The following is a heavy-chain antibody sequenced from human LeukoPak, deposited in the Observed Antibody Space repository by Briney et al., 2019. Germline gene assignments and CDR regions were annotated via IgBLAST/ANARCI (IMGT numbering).Heavy chain of an antibody. J-gene: IGHJ5*02. D-gene: IGHD6-19*01. V-gene: IGHV3-23*01. CDR3: AAGIAVAGKA. CDR2: ISGSGGST. CDR1: GFTFSSYA. Sequence: GSLRLSCAASGFTFSSYAMSWVRQAPGKGLEWVSGISGSGGSTYYADSVKGRFTISRDNSKNTLYLQMNSLRAEDTVVYYCAAGIAVAGKAWGQGTLVTVST.